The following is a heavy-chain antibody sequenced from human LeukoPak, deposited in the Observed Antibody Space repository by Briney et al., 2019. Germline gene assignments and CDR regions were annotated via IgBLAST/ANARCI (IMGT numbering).Heavy chain of an antibody. CDR3: ARHLTAGDYYFDY. V-gene: IGHV4-39*01. Sequence: PSETLSLICTVSGGSISSSSDYWAWIRQPPGKGLEWIGSMYYSGSTNYNPSLKSRVTISVDTFKNQFSLKLSSVTAADTAVYYCARHLTAGDYYFDYWGQGTLVTVSS. J-gene: IGHJ4*02. CDR2: MYYSGST. D-gene: IGHD2-21*02. CDR1: GGSISSSSDY.